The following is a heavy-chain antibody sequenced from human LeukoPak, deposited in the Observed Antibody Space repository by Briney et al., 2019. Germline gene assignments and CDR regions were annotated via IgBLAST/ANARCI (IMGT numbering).Heavy chain of an antibody. CDR2: MNPNSGNT. D-gene: IGHD4-17*01. V-gene: IGHV1-8*01. CDR1: GYTFTSYD. Sequence: ASVKVSCKASGYTFTSYDINWVRQATGQGLEGMGWMNPNSGNTGYAQKFRGRVTMTRNTSISTAYMELSSPRSEDTAVYYCARGSYYGDTTANWFDPWGQGTLVTVSS. J-gene: IGHJ5*02. CDR3: ARGSYYGDTTANWFDP.